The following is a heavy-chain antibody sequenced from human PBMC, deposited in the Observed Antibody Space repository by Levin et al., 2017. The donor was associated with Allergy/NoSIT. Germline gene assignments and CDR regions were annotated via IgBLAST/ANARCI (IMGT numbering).Heavy chain of an antibody. CDR2: ISYDGSEK. D-gene: IGHD2-2*01. Sequence: SCAASGFTFTPYSMHWVRQAPGKGLEWVAVISYDGSEKYYADSVKGRFTISRDNSRSTLFLQMSSLRPEDTAVYYCARGDAYCSSTSCYSFDYWGQGALVTVSS. V-gene: IGHV3-30-3*01. J-gene: IGHJ4*02. CDR3: ARGDAYCSSTSCYSFDY. CDR1: GFTFTPYS.